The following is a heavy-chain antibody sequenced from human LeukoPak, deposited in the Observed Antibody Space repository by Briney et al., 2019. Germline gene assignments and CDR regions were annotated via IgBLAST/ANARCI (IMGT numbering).Heavy chain of an antibody. CDR1: GYTFTSYG. D-gene: IGHD4-17*01. Sequence: ASVKVSCKASGYTFTSYGISWLRQAPGQGLEWMGWISAYNGNTNYAQKLQGRVTMTTDTSTSTAYMELRSLRSDDTAVYYCARDLTGYGDYAFDYWGQGTLVTVSS. CDR2: ISAYNGNT. V-gene: IGHV1-18*01. J-gene: IGHJ4*02. CDR3: ARDLTGYGDYAFDY.